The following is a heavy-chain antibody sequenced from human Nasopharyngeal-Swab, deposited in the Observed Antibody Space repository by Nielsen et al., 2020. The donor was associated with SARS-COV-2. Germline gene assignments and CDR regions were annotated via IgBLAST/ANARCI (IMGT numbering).Heavy chain of an antibody. V-gene: IGHV1-24*01. CDR2: FDPEDGET. CDR3: ARVLDGYNGFDY. D-gene: IGHD5-24*01. CDR1: GYTLTELS. Sequence: ASVKVSCKVSGYTLTELSMHWVRQAPGKGLEWMGGFDPEDGETIYAQKFQGRVTMTEDTSTDTAYMELSSLRSEDTAVYYCARVLDGYNGFDYWGQGTLVTVSS. J-gene: IGHJ4*02.